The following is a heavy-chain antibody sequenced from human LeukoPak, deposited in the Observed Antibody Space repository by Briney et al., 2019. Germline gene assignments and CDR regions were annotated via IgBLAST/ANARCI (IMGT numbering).Heavy chain of an antibody. V-gene: IGHV3-7*01. CDR2: IKQDGSEK. D-gene: IGHD6-19*01. CDR1: GFTFSSYW. J-gene: IGHJ4*02. CDR3: ARFRGQWLAKNFDY. Sequence: GGSLRLSCAASGFTFSSYWMSWVRQAPGKGLEWVANIKQDGSEKYYVDSVKGRFTISRDNAKNSLYLQMNSLRAEGTAVYYCARFRGQWLAKNFDYWGQGTLVTVSS.